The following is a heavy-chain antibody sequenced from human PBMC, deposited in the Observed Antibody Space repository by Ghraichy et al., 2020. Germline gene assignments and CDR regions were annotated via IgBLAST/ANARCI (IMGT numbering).Heavy chain of an antibody. D-gene: IGHD3-22*01. V-gene: IGHV3-7*03. CDR2: IKQDGSEK. J-gene: IGHJ4*02. CDR3: ARDPFILNFYDRSFYYQFLDY. CDR1: GFTFNSYW. Sequence: GGSLRLSCAASGFTFNSYWMTWVRQAPGKGLEWVANIKQDGSEKYYVDSVKGRFTISRDNAKNSLYLQMNGLRTDDTAVYYCARDPFILNFYDRSFYYQFLDYWGQGTLVSVSS.